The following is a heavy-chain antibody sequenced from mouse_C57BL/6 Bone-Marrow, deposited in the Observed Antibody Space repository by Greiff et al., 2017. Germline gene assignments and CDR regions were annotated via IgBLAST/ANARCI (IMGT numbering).Heavy chain of an antibody. CDR3: ARPWFAY. V-gene: IGHV1-64*01. CDR2: IHPNSGST. Sequence: QVHVKQSGAELVKPGASVKLSCKASGYTFTSYWMHWVKQRPGQGLEWIGMIHPNSGSTNYNEKFKSKATLTVDKSSSTAYMQLSSLTSEDSAVYYCARPWFAYWGQGTLVTVSA. J-gene: IGHJ3*01. CDR1: GYTFTSYW.